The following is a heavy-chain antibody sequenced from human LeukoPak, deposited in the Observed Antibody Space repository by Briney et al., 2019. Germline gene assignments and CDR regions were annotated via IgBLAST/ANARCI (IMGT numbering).Heavy chain of an antibody. J-gene: IGHJ4*02. CDR1: GYSISSNYY. D-gene: IGHD6-19*01. CDR2: IYYSGST. Sequence: SETLSLTCTVSGYSISSNYYWGWIRQPPGKGLEWIGSIYYSGSTYYNPSLKSRVTISVDTSKNQFSLKLSSVTAADTAVYYCASSGWYLSSFNWGQGTLVTVSS. CDR3: ASSGWYLSSFN. V-gene: IGHV4-38-2*02.